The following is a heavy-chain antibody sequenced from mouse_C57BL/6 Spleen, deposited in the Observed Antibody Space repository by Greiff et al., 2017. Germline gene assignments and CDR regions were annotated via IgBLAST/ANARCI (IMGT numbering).Heavy chain of an antibody. J-gene: IGHJ2*01. V-gene: IGHV3-6*01. CDR3: AKLGQGLDY. Sequence: EVKLQESGPGLVKPSQSLSLTCSVTGYSITSGYYWNWIRQFPGNKLEWMGYISYDGSNNYNPSLKNRISITRDTSKNQFFLKLNSVTTEDTATYYCAKLGQGLDYWGQGTTLTVSS. CDR1: GYSITSGYY. CDR2: ISYDGSN. D-gene: IGHD4-1*01.